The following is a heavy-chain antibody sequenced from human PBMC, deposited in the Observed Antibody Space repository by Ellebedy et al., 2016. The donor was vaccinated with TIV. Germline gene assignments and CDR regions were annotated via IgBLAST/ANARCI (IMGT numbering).Heavy chain of an antibody. CDR2: IYYSGST. CDR3: ARGEVTLYYHGMDV. V-gene: IGHV4-59*01. J-gene: IGHJ6*02. Sequence: MPSETLSLTCTVSGGSISSYYWSWIRQPPGKGLEWIGYIYYSGSTNYNPSLKSRVTISVDTSKNQFSLKLSSVTAADTAVYCCARGEVTLYYHGMDVWGQGTTVTVSS. CDR1: GGSISSYY.